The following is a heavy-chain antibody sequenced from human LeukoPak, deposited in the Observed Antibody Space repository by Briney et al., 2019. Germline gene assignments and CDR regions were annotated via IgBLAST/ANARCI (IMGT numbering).Heavy chain of an antibody. V-gene: IGHV3-66*01. Sequence: GGSLRLSCAASRFTGSSNYMSWVRQAPGKGLEWVSVIYSGGSTYYADSVKGRFTISRDYSMNTLFLQMNSLRADDTAVYYCTRGETNPFDYWGQGILVTVSS. D-gene: IGHD1-14*01. CDR2: IYSGGST. J-gene: IGHJ4*02. CDR3: TRGETNPFDY. CDR1: RFTGSSNY.